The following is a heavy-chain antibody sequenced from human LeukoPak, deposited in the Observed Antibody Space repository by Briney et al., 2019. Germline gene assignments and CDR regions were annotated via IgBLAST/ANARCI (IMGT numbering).Heavy chain of an antibody. CDR3: ARYYDSSGQTGGAFDI. CDR2: IYSGGST. Sequence: GGSLRLSYAASGFTVTNNYVTWVRQAPGKGLEWVSVIYSGGSTYYADSVKGRFTISRDNSKNTLYLQMNSLRAEDTAVYYCARYYDSSGQTGGAFDIWGQGTMVTVSS. V-gene: IGHV3-66*01. D-gene: IGHD3-22*01. J-gene: IGHJ3*02. CDR1: GFTVTNNY.